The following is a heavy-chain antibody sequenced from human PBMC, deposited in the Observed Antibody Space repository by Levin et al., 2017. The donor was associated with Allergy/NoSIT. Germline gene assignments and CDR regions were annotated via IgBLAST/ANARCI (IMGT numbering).Heavy chain of an antibody. Sequence: GGSLRLSCAASGFTFSSYEMSWVRRAPGKGLEWVSYISSTGSTIYSADSVKGRFTISRDNAKNSLYLHMNSLRAEDTAVYYCARQLGNFWSGYNYFDYWGQGTLVTVSS. J-gene: IGHJ4*02. CDR3: ARQLGNFWSGYNYFDY. CDR1: GFTFSSYE. CDR2: ISSTGSTI. D-gene: IGHD3-3*01. V-gene: IGHV3-48*03.